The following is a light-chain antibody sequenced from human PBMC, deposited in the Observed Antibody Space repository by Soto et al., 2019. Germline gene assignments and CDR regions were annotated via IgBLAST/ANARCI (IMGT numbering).Light chain of an antibody. Sequence: VLTQPPSASATPGQRVTISCSGGSSNIGNNLVYWYQQVPGTAPKFLIYANSQRPSGVPDRFSGSKSGTSASLAISGLRSEDEADYYCAAWDDSLSARVFGGGTKLTVL. CDR1: SSNIGNNL. J-gene: IGLJ3*02. CDR3: AAWDDSLSARV. CDR2: ANS. V-gene: IGLV1-47*01.